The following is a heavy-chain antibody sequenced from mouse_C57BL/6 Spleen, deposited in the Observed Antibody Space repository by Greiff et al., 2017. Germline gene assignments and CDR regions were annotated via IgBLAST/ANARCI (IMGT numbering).Heavy chain of an antibody. Sequence: EVNLVESGGGLVKPGGSLKLSCAASGFTFSSYTMSWVRQTPEKRLEWVATISGGGGNTYYPDSVKGRFTISRDNAKNTLYLQMSSLRSEDTALYYCARITTVVAKDWYLDVWGTGTTVTVSS. D-gene: IGHD1-1*01. CDR2: ISGGGGNT. CDR3: ARITTVVAKDWYLDV. CDR1: GFTFSSYT. V-gene: IGHV5-9*01. J-gene: IGHJ1*03.